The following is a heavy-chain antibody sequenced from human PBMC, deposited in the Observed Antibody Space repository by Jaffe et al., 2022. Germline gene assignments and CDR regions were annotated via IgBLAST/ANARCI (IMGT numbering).Heavy chain of an antibody. V-gene: IGHV4-34*01. Sequence: QVQLQQWGAGLLKPSETLSLTCAVYGGSFSGYYWSWIRQPPGKGLEWIGEINHSGSTNYNPSLKSRVTISVDTSKNQFSLKLSSVTAADTAVYYCARVGSGWYVPHYYYYYYMDVWGKGTTVTVSS. CDR2: INHSGST. CDR3: ARVGSGWYVPHYYYYYYMDV. CDR1: GGSFSGYY. J-gene: IGHJ6*03. D-gene: IGHD6-19*01.